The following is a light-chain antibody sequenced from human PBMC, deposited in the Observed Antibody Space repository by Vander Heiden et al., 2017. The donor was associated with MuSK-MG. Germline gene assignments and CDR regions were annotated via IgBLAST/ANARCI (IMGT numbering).Light chain of an antibody. V-gene: IGLV2-14*01. CDR3: SSYTSSSTPGVV. Sequence: QSALTQPASVSGSPGQSITISCTGTSSDVGGYNYVSWYQQHPGKAPKLMIYDISNRPSGVSNRFSGSKSGNTASLTISRLQAEDEADYYCSSYTSSSTPGVVFGGGTKLTVL. CDR1: SSDVGGYNY. CDR2: DIS. J-gene: IGLJ2*01.